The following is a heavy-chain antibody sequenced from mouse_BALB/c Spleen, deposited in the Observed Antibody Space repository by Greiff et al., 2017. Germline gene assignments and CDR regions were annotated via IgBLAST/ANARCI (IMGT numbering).Heavy chain of an antibody. J-gene: IGHJ2*01. D-gene: IGHD1-1*01. CDR1: GFNIKDYY. Sequence: VQLKQSGAELVRPGALVKLSCKASGFNIKDYYMHWVKQRPEQGLEWIGWIDPENGNTIYDPKFQGKASITADTSSNTAYLQLSSLTSEDTAVYYCALYYGSSYVDYYFDYWGQGTTLTVSS. CDR2: IDPENGNT. V-gene: IGHV14-1*02. CDR3: ALYYGSSYVDYYFDY.